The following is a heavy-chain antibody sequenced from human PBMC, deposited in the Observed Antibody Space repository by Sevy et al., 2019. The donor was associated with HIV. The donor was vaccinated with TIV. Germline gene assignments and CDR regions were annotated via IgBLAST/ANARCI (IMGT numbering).Heavy chain of an antibody. Sequence: SETLSLTCTLSGGSISNYYWSWMRQPAGKGLEWIGHIYTSGHTNYNPTLKSRVTMPIDTSKNQFSLNLTSVTAADTAVYYCARTPVIRGIGEKKGWEYWGQGTLVTVSS. D-gene: IGHD1-26*01. J-gene: IGHJ4*02. CDR1: GGSISNYY. V-gene: IGHV4-4*07. CDR2: IYTSGHT. CDR3: ARTPVIRGIGEKKGWEY.